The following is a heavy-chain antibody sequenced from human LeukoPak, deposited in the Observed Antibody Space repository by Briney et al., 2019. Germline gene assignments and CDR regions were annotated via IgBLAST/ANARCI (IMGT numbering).Heavy chain of an antibody. Sequence: SETLSLTCAVYGGSFSGYYWSWIRQPPGKGLEWIGEINHSGSTNYNPSLKSRVTISVDTSKNQFSLKLSSVTAADTAVYYCARQRVGGWSHFDYWGQGTLVTVSS. J-gene: IGHJ4*02. V-gene: IGHV4-34*01. D-gene: IGHD6-19*01. CDR2: INHSGST. CDR3: ARQRVGGWSHFDY. CDR1: GGSFSGYY.